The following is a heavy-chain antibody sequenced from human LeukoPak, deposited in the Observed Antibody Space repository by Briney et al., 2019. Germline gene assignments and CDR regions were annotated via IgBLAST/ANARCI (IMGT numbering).Heavy chain of an antibody. CDR3: ARPRGAARPHWFDP. CDR2: IYYSGST. D-gene: IGHD6-6*01. J-gene: IGHJ5*02. Sequence: SETLSLTCTVSGGSISSSSYYWGWIRQPPGEGLEWIGSIYYSGSTYYNPSLKSRVTISVDTSKNQFSLQLSSVTAADTAVYYCARPRGAARPHWFDPWGQGTLVTVSS. CDR1: GGSISSSSYY. V-gene: IGHV4-39*01.